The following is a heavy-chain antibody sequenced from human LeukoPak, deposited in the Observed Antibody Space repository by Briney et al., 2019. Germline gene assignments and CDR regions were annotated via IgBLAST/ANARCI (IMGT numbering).Heavy chain of an antibody. CDR2: IYYSGST. J-gene: IGHJ6*02. Sequence: PSETLSLTCIVSGGSINNNYWSWIRQPPGKGLEWIGYIYYSGSTNYNPSLESRVTISVDTSKNQFSLKLRSVTAADTAVYYCARDNRDYYYYGMDVWGQGTTVTVSS. CDR3: ARDNRDYYYYGMDV. CDR1: GGSINNNY. V-gene: IGHV4-59*12. D-gene: IGHD2/OR15-2a*01.